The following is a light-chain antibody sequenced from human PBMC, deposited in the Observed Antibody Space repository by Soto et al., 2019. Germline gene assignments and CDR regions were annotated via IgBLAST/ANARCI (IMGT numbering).Light chain of an antibody. CDR1: QSVSDK. Sequence: ETVMTQSPATLSVSPGERATLSCRASQSVSDKLAWYQHKPGQALRLLIYGASTRATGIPARFSGSGSGTEFTLTISSLQSEDFAVYYCHQRSNWPPDTFGQGTRLEI. V-gene: IGKV3-15*01. CDR3: HQRSNWPPDT. CDR2: GAS. J-gene: IGKJ5*01.